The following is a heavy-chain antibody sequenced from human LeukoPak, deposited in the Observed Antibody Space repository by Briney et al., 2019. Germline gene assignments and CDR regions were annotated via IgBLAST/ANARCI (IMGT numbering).Heavy chain of an antibody. J-gene: IGHJ4*02. CDR1: GFTFSDSY. V-gene: IGHV3-11*01. Sequence: GGSLRLSCAASGFTFSDSYMTWIRQAPGKGLELLSYISGSASDVNYIDSVRGRFTISRDNAKNSLYLHMNSLTVEDTAVYYCSRNNDYWGQGTLVTVSS. CDR2: ISGSASDV. CDR3: SRNNDY.